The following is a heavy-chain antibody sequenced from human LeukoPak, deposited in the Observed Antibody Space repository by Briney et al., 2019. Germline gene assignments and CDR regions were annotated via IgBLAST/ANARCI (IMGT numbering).Heavy chain of an antibody. CDR2: ISGSGGST. J-gene: IGHJ3*02. CDR3: AKDGGYSYGIDAFDI. V-gene: IGHV3-23*01. D-gene: IGHD5-18*01. Sequence: PGGSLRPSCAASGFTFSSYAMSWVRQVPGKGLEWVSAISGSGGSTYYADSVKGRFTISRDNSKNTLYLQMNSLRAEDTAVYYCAKDGGYSYGIDAFDIWGQGTMVTVPS. CDR1: GFTFSSYA.